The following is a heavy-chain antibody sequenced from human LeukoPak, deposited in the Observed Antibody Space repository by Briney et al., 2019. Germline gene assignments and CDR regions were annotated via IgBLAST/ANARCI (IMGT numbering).Heavy chain of an antibody. CDR2: ISSSSSTI. V-gene: IGHV3-48*01. J-gene: IGHJ4*02. CDR3: AREGITVSHDLDY. Sequence: GGSLRLSCAASGFTFSTYSMNWVRQAPGKGLEWVSYISSSSSTIYYADSVKGRFTISRDNAKNSLYLQMDSLRAEDTAVYYCAREGITVSHDLDYWGQGTLVTVSS. D-gene: IGHD3-16*01. CDR1: GFTFSTYS.